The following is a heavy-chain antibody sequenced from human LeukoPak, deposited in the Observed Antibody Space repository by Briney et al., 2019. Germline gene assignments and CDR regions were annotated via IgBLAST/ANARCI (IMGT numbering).Heavy chain of an antibody. Sequence: GASVKVSCKASGYTFTDYYIHWVRQAPGQGLEWMGWINLNSGGTNYAQKFQGRVTMTRDTSISTAYMELSRLRSDDTAIYYCARDYYDSSGYFHGGHWGQGTLVTVSS. CDR2: INLNSGGT. J-gene: IGHJ4*02. CDR1: GYTFTDYY. D-gene: IGHD3-22*01. CDR3: ARDYYDSSGYFHGGH. V-gene: IGHV1-2*02.